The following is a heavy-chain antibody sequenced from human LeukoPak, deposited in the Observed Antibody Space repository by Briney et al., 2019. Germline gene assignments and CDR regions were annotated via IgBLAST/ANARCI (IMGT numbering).Heavy chain of an antibody. CDR1: GGSFSGYY. V-gene: IGHV4-34*01. D-gene: IGHD3-22*01. J-gene: IGHJ4*02. CDR3: ARGTSYYDSSGYYPTGWYFDY. Sequence: SETLSLTCAVYGGSFSGYYWSWIRQPPGKGLEWIGEINHSGSTNYNPSLKSRVTISVDTFKNQFSLKLSSVTAADTAVYYCARGTSYYDSSGYYPTGWYFDYWGQGTLVTVSS. CDR2: INHSGST.